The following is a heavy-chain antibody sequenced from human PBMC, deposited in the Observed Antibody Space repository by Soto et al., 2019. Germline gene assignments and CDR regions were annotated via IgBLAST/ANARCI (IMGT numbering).Heavy chain of an antibody. CDR2: ISAYNGNT. D-gene: IGHD3-16*02. CDR3: ARGLTYYDYFGGSFRTSVSSGVSYYYGDV. V-gene: IGHV1-18*01. CDR1: GYTFTSYG. J-gene: IGHJ6*03. Sequence: ASVKVSCKASGYTFTSYGISWVRQAPGQGLEWMGWISAYNGNTNYAQKLQGRVTMTTDTSTSTAYMELRSLRSDDTAVYYCARGLTYYDYFGGSFRTSVSSGVSYYYGDVGGKGTRVTVPS.